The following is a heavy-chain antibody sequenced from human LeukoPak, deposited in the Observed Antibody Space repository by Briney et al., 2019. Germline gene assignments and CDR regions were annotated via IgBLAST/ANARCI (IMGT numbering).Heavy chain of an antibody. CDR2: ISSSSKTI. CDR3: ARGRWDTGGLHGLDV. CDR1: GFTFSSYS. Sequence: AGGSLRLSCAASGFTFSSYSMNWVRQAPGKGLEWVSYISSSSKTIYYADSVKGRFTISRDNSQNTLYLQGNNLRAEDTAVYCCARGRWDTGGLHGLDVWGQGTTVTVSS. D-gene: IGHD2-8*02. V-gene: IGHV3-48*01. J-gene: IGHJ6*02.